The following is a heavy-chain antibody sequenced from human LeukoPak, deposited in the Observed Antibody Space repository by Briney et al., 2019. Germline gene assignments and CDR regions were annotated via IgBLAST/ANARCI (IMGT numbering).Heavy chain of an antibody. CDR2: IYTSGST. CDR1: GGSISSYY. V-gene: IGHV4-4*07. CDR3: ARDLYSSRTNDAFVI. Sequence: KPSETLSLTCTVSGGSISSYYWSWIRQPAGKGLEWIGRIYTSGSTNYNPSLKSRVTMSVDTSKNQFSLKLSSVTAADTAVYYCARDLYSSRTNDAFVIWGQGTMVTVSS. D-gene: IGHD6-13*01. J-gene: IGHJ3*02.